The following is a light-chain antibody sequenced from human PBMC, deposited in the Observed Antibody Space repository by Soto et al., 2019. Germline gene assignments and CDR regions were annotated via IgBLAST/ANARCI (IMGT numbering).Light chain of an antibody. CDR2: GAS. Sequence: EIVMTQSPATLSVSPGERATLSCGASQSVGSNLAWYQQKPGQAPRLLIYGASTRATGIPARISGSGSGTEFTLTISSLQSEDFAVYYCQQYNNWPWTFGQGTKVEIK. J-gene: IGKJ1*01. CDR1: QSVGSN. V-gene: IGKV3-15*01. CDR3: QQYNNWPWT.